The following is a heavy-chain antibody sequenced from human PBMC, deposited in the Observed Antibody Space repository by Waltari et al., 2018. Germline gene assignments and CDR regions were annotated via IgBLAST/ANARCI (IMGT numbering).Heavy chain of an antibody. CDR3: AKRKFGFWSGSYYFDY. CDR2: ISCSGGST. V-gene: IGHV3-23*01. CDR1: GGSFGGYY. D-gene: IGHD3-3*01. J-gene: IGHJ4*02. Sequence: VQLQQWGAGLLKPSETLSLTCAVSGGSFGGYYWSWIRQPPGKGLEWVSAISCSGGSTYYADPVKGRFTISRDNSKNTLYLQMNSLRAEDTAVYYCAKRKFGFWSGSYYFDYWGQGTLVTVSS.